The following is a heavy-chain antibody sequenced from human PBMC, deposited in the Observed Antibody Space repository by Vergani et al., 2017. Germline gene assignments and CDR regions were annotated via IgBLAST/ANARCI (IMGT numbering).Heavy chain of an antibody. CDR2: ISSSSSYI. CDR1: GFTFSSYS. J-gene: IGHJ4*02. CDR3: AREDGYYLFDY. Sequence: EVQLVESGGGLVKPGGSLRLSCAASGFTFSSYSMNWVRQAPGKGLEWVSSISSSSSYIYYADSVKGRFTISRDNAKNSLYLQMNSLRAEDTAVYYCAREDGYYLFDYWGQGTLVTVSS. V-gene: IGHV3-21*01. D-gene: IGHD2/OR15-2a*01.